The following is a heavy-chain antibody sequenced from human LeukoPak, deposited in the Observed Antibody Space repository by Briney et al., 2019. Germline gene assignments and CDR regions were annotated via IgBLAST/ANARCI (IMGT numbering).Heavy chain of an antibody. CDR3: ARDHSSYGDYAETPLDY. CDR1: GFTFSTYA. D-gene: IGHD4-17*01. V-gene: IGHV3-23*01. Sequence: GGSLRLSCAASGFTFSTYAMTWLRQAPGKGLEWVSALNYNGGNTYYADSVKGRFTISRDNSKNTLYLQMNSLRAEDTAVYYCARDHSSYGDYAETPLDYWGQGTLVTVSS. J-gene: IGHJ4*02. CDR2: LNYNGGNT.